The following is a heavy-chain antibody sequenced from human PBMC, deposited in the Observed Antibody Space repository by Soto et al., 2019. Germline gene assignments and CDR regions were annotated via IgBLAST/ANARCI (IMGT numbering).Heavy chain of an antibody. V-gene: IGHV1-18*01. J-gene: IGHJ4*02. CDR1: GYTFSTYG. Sequence: GASVKVSCKASGYTFSTYGISWVRQAPGQGLEWMGWISAYNNYTNYAQKLQDRVTMTTDTSTNTAYMEHRNLTSGDTAMFFCARVGPSREVPYPFEYWGQGTLVTVSS. D-gene: IGHD1-26*01. CDR2: ISAYNNYT. CDR3: ARVGPSREVPYPFEY.